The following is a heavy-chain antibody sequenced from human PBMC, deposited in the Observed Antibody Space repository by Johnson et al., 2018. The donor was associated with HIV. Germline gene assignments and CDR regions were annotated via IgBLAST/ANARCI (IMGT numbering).Heavy chain of an antibody. V-gene: IGHV3-11*04. CDR2: ISSSGSTI. CDR3: AKDLVDTAMDDAFDI. Sequence: QMLLVESGGGVVQPGGSLRLSCAASGFTFSDYYMSWIRQAPGKGLEWVSYISSSGSTIYYADSVKGRFTISRDNSKNTLYLQMNSLRAEDTAVYYCAKDLVDTAMDDAFDIWGQGTMVTVSS. CDR1: GFTFSDYY. D-gene: IGHD5-18*01. J-gene: IGHJ3*02.